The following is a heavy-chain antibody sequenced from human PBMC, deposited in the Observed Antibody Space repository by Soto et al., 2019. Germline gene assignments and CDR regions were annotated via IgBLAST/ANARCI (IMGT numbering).Heavy chain of an antibody. J-gene: IGHJ4*02. V-gene: IGHV3-48*03. CDR3: ARDFTGTTLKYFDY. Sequence: GGSLRLSCAASGFTFSSYEMNWVRQAPGKGLEWVSYISSSGSTVYYADSVKGRFTISRDNAKNSLYLQMNSLRAEDTAVYYCARDFTGTTLKYFDYWRQGTLATVSS. D-gene: IGHD1-1*01. CDR1: GFTFSSYE. CDR2: ISSSGSTV.